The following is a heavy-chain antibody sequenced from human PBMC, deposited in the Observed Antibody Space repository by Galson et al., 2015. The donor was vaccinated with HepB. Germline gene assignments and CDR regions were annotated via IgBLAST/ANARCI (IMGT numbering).Heavy chain of an antibody. CDR1: GFTFSSYG. D-gene: IGHD6-13*01. CDR3: AKGRAADYSSSWYFDY. J-gene: IGHJ4*02. Sequence: SLRLSCAASGFTFSSYGMHWVRQAPGKGLEWVAVISYDGSNKYYADSVKGRFTISRDNSKNTLYLQMNSLRAEDTAVYYCAKGRAADYSSSWYFDYWGQGTLVTVSS. CDR2: ISYDGSNK. V-gene: IGHV3-30*18.